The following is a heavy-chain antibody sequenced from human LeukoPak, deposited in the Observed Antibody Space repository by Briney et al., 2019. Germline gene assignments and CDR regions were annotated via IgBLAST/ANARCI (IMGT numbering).Heavy chain of an antibody. J-gene: IGHJ5*02. V-gene: IGHV1-2*02. CDR1: GYTFTGYY. CDR3: ARRRVVGATRGNWFDP. CDR2: INPNSGGT. D-gene: IGHD1-26*01. Sequence: RASVKVSCKASGYTFTGYYMHWVRQAPGQGLEWMGWINPNSGGTNYAQKFQGGVTMTRDTSISTAYMELSRLRSDDTAVYYCARRRVVGATRGNWFDPWGQGTLVTVSS.